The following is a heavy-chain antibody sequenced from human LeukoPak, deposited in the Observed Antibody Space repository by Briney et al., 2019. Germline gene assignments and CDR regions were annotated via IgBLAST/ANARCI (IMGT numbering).Heavy chain of an antibody. J-gene: IGHJ4*02. Sequence: SLRLSCAASGFTFDDYAVHGVRQAPGKGLEWVSGFSWNSGSIGYADSVKGRFTISRDNAKSSLYLQMNSLRAEDMALYYCAKAGGGGYSSSWYGVYFDYWGQGTLVTVSS. CDR1: GFTFDDYA. V-gene: IGHV3-9*03. CDR2: FSWNSGSI. CDR3: AKAGGGGYSSSWYGVYFDY. D-gene: IGHD6-13*01.